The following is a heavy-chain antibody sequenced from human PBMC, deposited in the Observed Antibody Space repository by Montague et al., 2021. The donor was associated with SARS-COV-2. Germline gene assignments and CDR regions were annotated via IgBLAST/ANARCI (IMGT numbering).Heavy chain of an antibody. CDR1: GFTFSSYE. D-gene: IGHD5-24*01. J-gene: IGHJ6*02. Sequence: SLRLSCAASGFTFSSYEMNWVRQAPGKGLEWVSYISSSGSTIYYXDSVKGRFTISRDNAKNSLYLQMNSLRAEDTAICYCASDSGIEIPDYYYSMDVWGQGTTVTVSS. V-gene: IGHV3-48*03. CDR3: ASDSGIEIPDYYYSMDV. CDR2: ISSSGSTI.